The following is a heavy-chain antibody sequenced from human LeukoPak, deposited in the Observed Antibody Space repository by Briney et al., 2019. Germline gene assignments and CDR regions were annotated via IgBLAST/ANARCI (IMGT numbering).Heavy chain of an antibody. CDR1: GFTFSSYG. CDR3: AKPTPRITIFGSSFDY. D-gene: IGHD3-3*01. J-gene: IGHJ4*02. Sequence: GGSLRLSCAASGFTFSSYGMHWVRQAPGKGLGWVAVISYDGSNKYYADSVKGRFTISRDNSKNTLYLQMNSLRAEDTAVYYCAKPTPRITIFGSSFDYWGQGTLVTVSS. CDR2: ISYDGSNK. V-gene: IGHV3-30*18.